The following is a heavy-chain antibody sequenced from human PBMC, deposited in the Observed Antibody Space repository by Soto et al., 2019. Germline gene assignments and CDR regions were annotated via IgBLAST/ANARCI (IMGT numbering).Heavy chain of an antibody. V-gene: IGHV4-38-2*02. Sequence: ETLSLNCAVSGYSITGGYYCGWSRQPPVKGLEWIGIIYHSGSTYYNPSLKIRVTISVDTSKDQFSLKLSYVTAADTAVYYCARDGTTVTDNNPNQYYYYYYGMDVWGQGTTVTVSS. CDR2: IYHSGST. CDR3: ARDGTTVTDNNPNQYYYYYYGMDV. J-gene: IGHJ6*02. CDR1: GYSITGGYY. D-gene: IGHD4-17*01.